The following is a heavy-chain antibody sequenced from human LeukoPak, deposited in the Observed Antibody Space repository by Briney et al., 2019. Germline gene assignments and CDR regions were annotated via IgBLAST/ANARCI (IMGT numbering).Heavy chain of an antibody. J-gene: IGHJ4*02. Sequence: TGGSLRLSCAASGFTFSSYAMHWVRQAPGKGLEWVAVISYDGSNKYYADSVKGRFTISRDNSKNTLYLQMNSLRAEDTAVYYCAKDHGGIAVAGTPLDYWGQGTLVTVSS. CDR2: ISYDGSNK. CDR3: AKDHGGIAVAGTPLDY. D-gene: IGHD6-19*01. V-gene: IGHV3-30-3*01. CDR1: GFTFSSYA.